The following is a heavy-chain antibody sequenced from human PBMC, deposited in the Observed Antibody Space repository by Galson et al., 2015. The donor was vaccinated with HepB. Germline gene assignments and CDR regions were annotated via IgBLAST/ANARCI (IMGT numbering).Heavy chain of an antibody. CDR2: INPSGGST. J-gene: IGHJ4*02. Sequence: SVKVSCKASGYTFTSYYMHWVRQAPVQGLEWMGIINPSGGSTSYAQKFQGRVTMTRDTSTSTVYMELSSLRSEDTAVYYCARVRPIVGAFDYWGQGTLVTVSS. V-gene: IGHV1-46*01. CDR3: ARVRPIVGAFDY. D-gene: IGHD1-26*01. CDR1: GYTFTSYY.